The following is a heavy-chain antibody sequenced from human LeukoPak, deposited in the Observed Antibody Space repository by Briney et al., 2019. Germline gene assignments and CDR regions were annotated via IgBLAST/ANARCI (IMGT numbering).Heavy chain of an antibody. CDR1: GYTFTSYY. J-gene: IGHJ3*02. D-gene: IGHD1-26*01. CDR3: ARSGSYDAFDI. CDR2: INPSGGST. V-gene: IGHV1-46*01. Sequence: ASVKVSCKASGYTFTSYYMHWVRQAPGQGLEWMGIINPSGGSTSYAQKFQGRVTMTRDMSTSTAYMELSRLRSDDTAVYYCARSGSYDAFDIWGQGTMVTVSS.